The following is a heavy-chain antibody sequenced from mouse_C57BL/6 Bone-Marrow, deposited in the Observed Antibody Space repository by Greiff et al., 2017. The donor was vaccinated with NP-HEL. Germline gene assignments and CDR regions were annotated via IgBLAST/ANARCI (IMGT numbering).Heavy chain of an antibody. V-gene: IGHV5-12*01. Sequence: DVKLVESGGGLVQPGGSLKLSCAASGFTFSDYYMYWVRQTPEKRLEWVAYISNGGGSTYYPDTVKGRFTISRDNAKNTLYLQMSRLKSEDTAMYYCARQGYDYDYFDYWGQGTTLTVSS. CDR3: ARQGYDYDYFDY. J-gene: IGHJ2*01. CDR2: ISNGGGST. D-gene: IGHD2-4*01. CDR1: GFTFSDYY.